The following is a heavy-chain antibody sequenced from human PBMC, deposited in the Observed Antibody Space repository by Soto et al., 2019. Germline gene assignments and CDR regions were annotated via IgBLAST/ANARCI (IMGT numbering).Heavy chain of an antibody. CDR2: MYYSGST. V-gene: IGHV4-31*02. D-gene: IGHD5-12*01. CDR1: VGSISIGAYY. Sequence: SETLSLTFIFSVGSISIGAYYWRCIRQHPGKGLEWIGYMYYSGSTYYNPSLKSRVTMSVDTSKNQLSLKLSSVTAADTAVYYCASIGGATLSRTGPPSLYYKYGMDVWGQGTTVTVSS. CDR3: ASIGGATLSRTGPPSLYYKYGMDV. J-gene: IGHJ6*02.